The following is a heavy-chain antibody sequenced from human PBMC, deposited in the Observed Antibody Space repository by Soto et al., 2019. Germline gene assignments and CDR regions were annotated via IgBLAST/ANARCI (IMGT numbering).Heavy chain of an antibody. D-gene: IGHD2-2*01. CDR2: INHSGST. V-gene: IGHV4-34*01. CDR1: GGSFSGYY. Sequence: ETLSLTCAVYGGSFSGYYWSWIRQPPGKGLEWIGEINHSGSTNYNPSLKSRVTISVDTSKNQFSLKLSSVTAADTAVYYCARGGGGYCSSTSCYVFDPWGQGTLVTVSS. J-gene: IGHJ5*02. CDR3: ARGGGGYCSSTSCYVFDP.